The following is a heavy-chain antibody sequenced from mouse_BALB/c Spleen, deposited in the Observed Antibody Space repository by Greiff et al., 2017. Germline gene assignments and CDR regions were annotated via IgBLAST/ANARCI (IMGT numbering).Heavy chain of an antibody. CDR3: ARENYGSCGFDY. D-gene: IGHD1-1*01. J-gene: IGHJ2*01. Sequence: VQRVESGPGLVAPSQSLSITCTVSGFSLTSYGVHWVRQPPGKGLEWLGVIWAGGSTNYNSALMSRLSISKDNSKSQVFLKMNSLQTDDTAMYYCARENYGSCGFDYWGQGTTLTVAS. CDR1: GFSLTSYG. CDR2: IWAGGST. V-gene: IGHV2-9*02.